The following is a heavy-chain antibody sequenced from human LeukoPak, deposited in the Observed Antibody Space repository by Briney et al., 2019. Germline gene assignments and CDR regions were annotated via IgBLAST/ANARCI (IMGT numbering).Heavy chain of an antibody. CDR2: IYYSGST. CDR3: ARGADSSSSLNFDY. D-gene: IGHD6-6*01. Sequence: PSETLSLTCTVSGGSISSYYWSWIRQPPGKGLEWIGYIYYSGSTNYNPSLKSRVTISVDTSKNQFSLKLSSVTAADTAVYYCARGADSSSSLNFDYWGQGTLVTVSS. CDR1: GGSISSYY. J-gene: IGHJ4*02. V-gene: IGHV4-59*01.